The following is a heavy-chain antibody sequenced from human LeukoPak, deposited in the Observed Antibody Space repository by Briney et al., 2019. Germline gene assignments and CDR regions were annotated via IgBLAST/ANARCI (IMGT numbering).Heavy chain of an antibody. CDR1: GFSFSSYG. CDR3: ARGTGSGWYTYFDY. D-gene: IGHD6-19*01. V-gene: IGHV3-53*01. J-gene: IGHJ4*02. CDR2: IYSGGST. Sequence: GGSLRLSCAASGFSFSSYGMHWVRQAPGKGLEWVSVIYSGGSTYYADSVKGRFTISRDNSKNTLYLQMNSLRAEDTAVYYCARGTGSGWYTYFDYWGQGTLVTVSS.